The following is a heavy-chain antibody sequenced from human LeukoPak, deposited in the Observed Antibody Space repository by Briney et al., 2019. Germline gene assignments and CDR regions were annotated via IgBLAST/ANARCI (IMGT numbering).Heavy chain of an antibody. D-gene: IGHD2-8*01. CDR3: ARGRLYQFDY. J-gene: IGHJ4*02. Sequence: PSETLSLTCTVSGGSISSSSDYWGWIRQPPGKGLEWIGSIYYSGSTYYNPSLKSRVTISVDTSKNQFSLKLSSATAADTAVYYCARGRLYQFDYWGQGTLVTVSS. CDR1: GGSISSSSDY. CDR2: IYYSGST. V-gene: IGHV4-39*01.